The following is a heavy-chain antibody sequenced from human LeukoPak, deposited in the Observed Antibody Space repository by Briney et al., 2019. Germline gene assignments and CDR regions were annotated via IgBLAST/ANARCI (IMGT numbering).Heavy chain of an antibody. J-gene: IGHJ5*02. CDR2: INTNTENP. D-gene: IGHD6-6*01. Sequence: ASVKVSCKASGYTFTSYAMNWVRQAPGQGLEWMGWINTNTENPTYAQGFTGRFVFSLDTSVSTAYLQISSLKAEDTAVYYCARVGNMWYSSSSRTFWFDPWGQGTLVTVSS. V-gene: IGHV7-4-1*02. CDR3: ARVGNMWYSSSSRTFWFDP. CDR1: GYTFTSYA.